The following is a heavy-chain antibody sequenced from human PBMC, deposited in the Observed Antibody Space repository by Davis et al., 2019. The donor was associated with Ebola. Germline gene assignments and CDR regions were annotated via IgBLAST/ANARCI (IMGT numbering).Heavy chain of an antibody. CDR2: IRNKANSYTT. Sequence: GGSLRLSYAASGFTFSDHYMDWVRQAPGKGLEWVGRIRNKANSYTTEYAASVKGRFTISRDDSKSSLYLQMNSLKTEDTAVYYCTTTTVTTGSDYWGQGTLVTVSS. CDR1: GFTFSDHY. V-gene: IGHV3-72*01. J-gene: IGHJ4*02. CDR3: TTTTVTTGSDY. D-gene: IGHD4-17*01.